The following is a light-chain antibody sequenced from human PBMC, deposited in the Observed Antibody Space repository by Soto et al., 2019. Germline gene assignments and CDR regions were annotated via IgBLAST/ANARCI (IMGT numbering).Light chain of an antibody. Sequence: EIVMTQSPATLSVSLGERATLSCRANQAISSNLAWYQQKPGQAPRLLIYGASTRATGIPDRFSGSGSGTEFTLTISSLQSEDFAVYYCQHYNNWLGTFGGGTKV. J-gene: IGKJ4*01. V-gene: IGKV3-15*01. CDR1: QAISSN. CDR2: GAS. CDR3: QHYNNWLGT.